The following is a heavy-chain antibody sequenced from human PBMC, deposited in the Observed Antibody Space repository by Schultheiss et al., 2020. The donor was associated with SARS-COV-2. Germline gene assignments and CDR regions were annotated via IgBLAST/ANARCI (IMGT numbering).Heavy chain of an antibody. V-gene: IGHV3-30-3*01. CDR3: ARDSEYSSSWYAFGY. J-gene: IGHJ4*02. CDR2: ISYDGSNK. CDR1: GFTFSSYA. D-gene: IGHD6-13*01. Sequence: GGSLRLSCAASGFTFSSYAMHWVRQAPGKGLEWVAVISYDGSNKYYADSVKGRFTISRDNSKNTLYLQMNSLRAEDTAVYYCARDSEYSSSWYAFGYWGQGTLVTVSS.